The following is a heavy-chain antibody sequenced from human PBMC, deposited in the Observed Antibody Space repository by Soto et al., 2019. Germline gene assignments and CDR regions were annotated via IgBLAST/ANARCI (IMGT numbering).Heavy chain of an antibody. D-gene: IGHD3-10*01. CDR1: DGSLSDYF. CDR2: IYASGST. Sequence: SETLSLTCGVNDGSLSDYFWSWIRQFPGKGLEWIGYIYASGSTSNNPSLKSRVTISVDTSKNQFPLKLSSVTAADTAVYYCARAGYGSGNYYFDYWGQGTLVTVSS. V-gene: IGHV4-34*01. J-gene: IGHJ4*02. CDR3: ARAGYGSGNYYFDY.